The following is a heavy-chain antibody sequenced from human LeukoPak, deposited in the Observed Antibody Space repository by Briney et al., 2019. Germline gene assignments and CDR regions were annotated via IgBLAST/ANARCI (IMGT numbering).Heavy chain of an antibody. CDR2: ISTSGSST. J-gene: IGHJ2*01. CDR3: AKGSYGDSPYWYFNL. D-gene: IGHD4-17*01. CDR1: GFSFSNYG. Sequence: HPGGSLRLSCAASGFSFSNYGMSWVRQAPGKGLEWVSSISTSGSSTYYVDSVKGRFTISRDNSKNTLYLQMNSLRAEDTAVYYCAKGSYGDSPYWYFNLWGRGTLVTVSS. V-gene: IGHV3-23*01.